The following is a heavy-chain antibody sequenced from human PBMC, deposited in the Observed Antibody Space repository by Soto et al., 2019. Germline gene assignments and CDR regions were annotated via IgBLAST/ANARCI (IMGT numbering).Heavy chain of an antibody. CDR2: VHHSWGS. V-gene: IGHV4-59*08. CDR1: GGSISSYY. CDR3: ARQGFGPLHGLVDV. Sequence: QVQLQESGPGLVKPSETLSLSCTVSGGSISSYYWSWFRQSPGKRMEWIGYVHHSWGSSYNPSLQSRVAISLDTSKSQFSLKVTSVTATDSAGYYCARQGFGPLHGLVDVWSQGTTVTVSS. J-gene: IGHJ6*02. D-gene: IGHD3-10*01.